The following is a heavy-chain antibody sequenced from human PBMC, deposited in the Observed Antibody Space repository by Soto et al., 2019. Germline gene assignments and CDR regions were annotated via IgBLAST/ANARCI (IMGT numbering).Heavy chain of an antibody. V-gene: IGHV4-30-2*01. J-gene: IGHJ4*02. Sequence: PXQTLSLSWAGSGGSISSGYYSWSWIRQPPGKVLEWIGYIYHSGIIYYDPSLQSRVTISIDRSKNQFSLRLSSVTAADTAVYYCARSFGSSPTAFDNWGQGTLVTVSS. CDR1: GGSISSGYYS. D-gene: IGHD6-6*01. CDR3: ARSFGSSPTAFDN. CDR2: IYHSGII.